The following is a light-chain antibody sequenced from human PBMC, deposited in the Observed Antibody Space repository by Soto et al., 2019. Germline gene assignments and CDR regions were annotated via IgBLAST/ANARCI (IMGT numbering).Light chain of an antibody. J-gene: IGLJ1*01. CDR1: SSDIGGYDY. CDR2: DVS. CDR3: CSYTTSSTRV. V-gene: IGLV2-14*01. Sequence: QSALTQPASVSGSPGQSITISCTGTSSDIGGYDYVSWYQQHPGKAPKLMIYDVSNRPSGVSDRFSGSKSGNTASLTISGLQAEEEADYYCCSYTTSSTRVFGTGTKLTVL.